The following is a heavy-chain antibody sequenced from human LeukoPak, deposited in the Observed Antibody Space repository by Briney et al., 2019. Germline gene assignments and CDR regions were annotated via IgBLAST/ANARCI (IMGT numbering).Heavy chain of an antibody. CDR1: GFTFSSYE. CDR2: ISSSGSTI. D-gene: IGHD2-2*01. V-gene: IGHV3-48*03. J-gene: IGHJ6*01. Sequence: GGSLRLSCAASGFTFSSYEMNWVRQAPGKGLEWVSYISSSGSTIYYADSVKGRFTISRDNAKNSLYLQMNSLRAEDTAVYYCARYPPYCSSNSCFYYYYGMDVWGQGTKVTVCS. CDR3: ARYPPYCSSNSCFYYYYGMDV.